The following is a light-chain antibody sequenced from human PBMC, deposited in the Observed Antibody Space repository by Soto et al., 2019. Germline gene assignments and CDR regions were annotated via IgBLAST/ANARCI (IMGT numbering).Light chain of an antibody. Sequence: DIQMTQSPSTLSASVGDRVTITCRASQSISSWLAWYQQKPGKDPKLLIYDASSLESGVPSTFSCSGSGTEFTLTNSSLQTDDFATYYCQQYNSCSGTFGQGTKVEI. CDR1: QSISSW. CDR3: QQYNSCSGT. V-gene: IGKV1-5*01. J-gene: IGKJ1*01. CDR2: DAS.